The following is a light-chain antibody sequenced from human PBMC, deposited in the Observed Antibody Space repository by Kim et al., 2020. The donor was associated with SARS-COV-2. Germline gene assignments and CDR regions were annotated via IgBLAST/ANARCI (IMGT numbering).Light chain of an antibody. CDR1: QGISSC. CDR3: LQITSLLWT. Sequence: DIQMTQSPSPVSASVGDRVTITCRASQGISSCLAWCQQKPGKAPKLLIYAASTLQSGVPSRFSGSGSGTDFTLTNSSLQPEDFASYYSLQITSLLWTFGAGTKVDSK. J-gene: IGKJ1*01. V-gene: IGKV1-12*01. CDR2: AAS.